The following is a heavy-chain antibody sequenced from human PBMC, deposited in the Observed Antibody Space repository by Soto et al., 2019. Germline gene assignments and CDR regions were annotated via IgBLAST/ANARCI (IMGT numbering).Heavy chain of an antibody. CDR2: ITDSGGDA. CDR3: ARGSTDSYPGSRIFDF. V-gene: IGHV3-23*01. D-gene: IGHD3-10*01. CDR1: GVTVGSRA. Sequence: HAGSLELACVASGVTVGSRAMSWVRQAPGEGLEWVSSITDSGGDAKYADSVRGRFTISRDNSKNTLYLQMSSLRAEDSAVYYCARGSTDSYPGSRIFDFWGRGTLVTVSS. J-gene: IGHJ4*02.